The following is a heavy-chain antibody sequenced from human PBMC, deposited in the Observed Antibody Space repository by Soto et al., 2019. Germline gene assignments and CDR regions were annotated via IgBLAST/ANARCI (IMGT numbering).Heavy chain of an antibody. CDR3: ARDTSDCSSTSCYHWFDP. D-gene: IGHD2-2*01. CDR2: ISSSSSYI. CDR1: GFTFSSYS. J-gene: IGHJ5*02. Sequence: EVQLVESGGGLVKPGGSLRLSCAASGFTFSSYSMNWVRQAPGKGLEWVSSISSSSSYIYYADSVKGRFTISRDNAKNSLYLQMNSLRAEDTAVYYCARDTSDCSSTSCYHWFDPWGQGTLVTVSS. V-gene: IGHV3-21*01.